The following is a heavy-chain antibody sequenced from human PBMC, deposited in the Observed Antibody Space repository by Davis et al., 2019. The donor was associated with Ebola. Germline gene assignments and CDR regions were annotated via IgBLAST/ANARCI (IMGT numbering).Heavy chain of an antibody. CDR1: GGSISSSSYY. Sequence: SETLSLSCTVSGGSISSSSYYWGWIRQPPGKGLEWIGSIYYSGSTYYNPSLKSRVTISVDTSKNQFSLKVTSVTATDTAVYYCARRGIISMVQGVAFDYWGQGTLVTVSS. CDR2: IYYSGST. V-gene: IGHV4-39*01. CDR3: ARRGIISMVQGVAFDY. D-gene: IGHD3-10*01. J-gene: IGHJ4*02.